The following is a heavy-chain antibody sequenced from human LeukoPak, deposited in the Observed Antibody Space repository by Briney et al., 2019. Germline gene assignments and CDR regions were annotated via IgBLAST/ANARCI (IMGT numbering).Heavy chain of an antibody. CDR2: ISSSSSYI. V-gene: IGHV3-21*01. J-gene: IGHJ3*02. CDR3: ARDGADAFDI. Sequence: GGSLRLSCTASGFTFSSYSMNWVRQAPGKGLEWVSSISSSSSYIYYADSVKGRFTISRDNAKNSLYLQMNSLRAEDTAVYYCARDGADAFDIWGQGTMVTVSS. CDR1: GFTFSSYS. D-gene: IGHD1-26*01.